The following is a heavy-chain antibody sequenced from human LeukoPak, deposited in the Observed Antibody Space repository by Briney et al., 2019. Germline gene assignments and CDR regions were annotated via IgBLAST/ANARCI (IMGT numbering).Heavy chain of an antibody. CDR3: ARDPFYDSSGYYGVTAFDI. V-gene: IGHV3-48*01. Sequence: QAGGSLRLSCAASGFTFSSYSMNWVRQAPGKGLEWVSYISSSSSTIYYADSVKGRFTISRDNAKNSLYLQMNSLRAKDTAVYYCARDPFYDSSGYYGVTAFDIWGQGTMVTVSS. CDR1: GFTFSSYS. D-gene: IGHD3-22*01. J-gene: IGHJ3*02. CDR2: ISSSSSTI.